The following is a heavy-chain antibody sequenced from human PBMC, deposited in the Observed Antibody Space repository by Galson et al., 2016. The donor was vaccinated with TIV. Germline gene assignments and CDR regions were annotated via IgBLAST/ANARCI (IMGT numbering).Heavy chain of an antibody. V-gene: IGHV3-73*01. CDR3: TRRAPAAAGANIGFAP. D-gene: IGHD6-13*01. Sequence: SLRLSCAGTRFSFSGSSLHWVRQSSGKGLEWIGRIRSKANNYATATAASVQGRFTISRDDLQSTAFLQMNSLKIEDTAVYYCTRRAPAAAGANIGFAPWGQGTLVIVS. CDR1: RFSFSGSS. J-gene: IGHJ5*02. CDR2: IRSKANNYAT.